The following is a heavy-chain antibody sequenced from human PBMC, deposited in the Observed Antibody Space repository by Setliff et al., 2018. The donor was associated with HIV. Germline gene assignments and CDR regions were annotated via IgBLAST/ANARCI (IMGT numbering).Heavy chain of an antibody. Sequence: PSETLSLTCAVYGGSFNGYSWTWIRQSPGKGLEWIGEINHSANTMDNASLKGRVTLSVDTSKNQFSLKLSSVTAADTAVYYCARDVPWGDYYYYMDVWGKGTTVTVSS. CDR2: INHSANT. CDR3: ARDVPWGDYYYYMDV. D-gene: IGHD3-16*01. J-gene: IGHJ6*03. V-gene: IGHV4-34*10. CDR1: GGSFNGYS.